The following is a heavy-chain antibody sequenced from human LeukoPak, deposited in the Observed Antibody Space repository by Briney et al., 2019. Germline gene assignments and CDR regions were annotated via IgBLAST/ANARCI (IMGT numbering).Heavy chain of an antibody. CDR3: AILDAYTSSPNAFDV. D-gene: IGHD6-13*01. CDR1: GFTFSSYA. V-gene: IGHV3-23*01. Sequence: GGSLRLSCAASGFTFSSYAMSWVRQAPGKGLEWVSGISGSAGSTYYADSVKGGFTISRDNSKNTLYLQMNSLRAEDTAVYYCAILDAYTSSPNAFDVWGQGTMVTVSS. J-gene: IGHJ3*01. CDR2: ISGSAGST.